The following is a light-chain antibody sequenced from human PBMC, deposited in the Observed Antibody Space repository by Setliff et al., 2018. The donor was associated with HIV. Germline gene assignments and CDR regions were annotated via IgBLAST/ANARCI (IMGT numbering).Light chain of an antibody. CDR1: SSDVGGYSY. CDR3: SSYANTNTLP. CDR2: EVR. Sequence: QSVLTQPASVSGSPGQSITISCTGTSSDVGGYSYVSWYQQHPGKAPKLIIYEVRNRPSGVSNRFSGSKSGNTASLTISGLQAEDEADYYCSSYANTNTLPFGTGTKGTVL. J-gene: IGLJ1*01. V-gene: IGLV2-14*01.